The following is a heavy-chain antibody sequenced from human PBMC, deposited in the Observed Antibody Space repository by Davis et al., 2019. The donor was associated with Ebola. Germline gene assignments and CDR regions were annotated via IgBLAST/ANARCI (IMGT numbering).Heavy chain of an antibody. D-gene: IGHD5-12*01. CDR3: AKGSGYDYFSYYHYNYMDV. CDR2: ISGGSGST. Sequence: GASLRLSCAASGFTFSSYATSWVRQAPGKGLEWVSGISGGSGSTYYADSVKGRFTISRDNSKNTLYLQMKSVRAEDTAVYYCAKGSGYDYFSYYHYNYMDVWGKGTTVTVSS. J-gene: IGHJ6*03. CDR1: GFTFSSYA. V-gene: IGHV3-23*01.